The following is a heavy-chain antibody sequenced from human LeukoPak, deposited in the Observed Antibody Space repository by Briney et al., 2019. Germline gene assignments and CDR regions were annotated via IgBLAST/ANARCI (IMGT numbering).Heavy chain of an antibody. V-gene: IGHV4-39*07. D-gene: IGHD6-19*01. CDR1: GDSISSRSYY. Sequence: SETLSLTCTVSGDSISSRSYYWGWIRQPPGKGLEWIGTIYYSGSTYFNPSLESRVIISIDTSKNQFSLRLSSVTAADTAVYYCARAGYSSGWYDLGYFDLWGRGTLVTVSS. J-gene: IGHJ2*01. CDR2: IYYSGST. CDR3: ARAGYSSGWYDLGYFDL.